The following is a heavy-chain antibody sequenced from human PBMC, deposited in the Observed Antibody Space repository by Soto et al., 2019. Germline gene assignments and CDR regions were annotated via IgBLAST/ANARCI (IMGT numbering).Heavy chain of an antibody. D-gene: IGHD4-17*01. CDR3: ARDGDYGDEYGMDV. V-gene: IGHV3-48*02. CDR1: GFTFSSYS. CDR2: ISSSSSTV. Sequence: EVQMVESGGDLVQPGGSLRLSCAASGFTFSSYSMNWVRQAPGKGLEWVSYISSSSSTVYYADSVKGRFTISRHNAKNSLYLQMNSLRDEDTAVYYCARDGDYGDEYGMDVWGQGTKVTVSS. J-gene: IGHJ6*02.